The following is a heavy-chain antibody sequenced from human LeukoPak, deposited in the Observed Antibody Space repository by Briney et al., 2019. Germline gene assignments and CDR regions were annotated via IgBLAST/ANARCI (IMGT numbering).Heavy chain of an antibody. J-gene: IGHJ4*02. CDR1: GFNFLADW. Sequence: GGSLRPSCAASGFNFLADWMSGARQAPGKGLEWVASLNQDADREYYVDSVKGRFTISRDNATNSLYLQMNSRRVEDTAVYYCARATTASTRDHWGQGTLVTVSS. CDR3: ARATTASTRDH. V-gene: IGHV3-7*01. CDR2: LNQDADRE. D-gene: IGHD1-14*01.